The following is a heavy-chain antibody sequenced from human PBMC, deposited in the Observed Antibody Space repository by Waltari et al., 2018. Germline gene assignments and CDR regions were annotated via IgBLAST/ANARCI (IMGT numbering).Heavy chain of an antibody. J-gene: IGHJ4*02. CDR3: ARDTSSGWYIY. V-gene: IGHV3-7*01. Sequence: EVQLVESGGGLVQPGGSLRPSCAASGFTFSSYWMSCVRQAPGKGLEWVANIKQEGSEKYYVDSVKGRFTISRDNAKNSLYLQMNSLRAEDTAVYYCARDTSSGWYIYWGQGTLVTVSS. CDR2: IKQEGSEK. D-gene: IGHD6-19*01. CDR1: GFTFSSYW.